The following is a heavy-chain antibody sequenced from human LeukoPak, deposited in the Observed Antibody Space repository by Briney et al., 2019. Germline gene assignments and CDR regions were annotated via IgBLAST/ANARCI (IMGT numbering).Heavy chain of an antibody. CDR1: GGSISSYY. V-gene: IGHV4-59*01. CDR2: IYYSGST. J-gene: IGHJ5*02. D-gene: IGHD3-16*02. Sequence: PSETLSLTCTVSGGSISSYYWSWIRQPPGKGLEWIGYIYYSGSTNYNPSLKSRVTISVDTSKNQFSLKLSSVTAADTAVYYCARYWKGSSRWFDPWGQGTLVTVSS. CDR3: ARYWKGSSRWFDP.